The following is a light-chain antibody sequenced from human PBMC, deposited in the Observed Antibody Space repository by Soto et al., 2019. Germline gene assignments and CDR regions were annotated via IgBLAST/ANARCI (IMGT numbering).Light chain of an antibody. CDR2: DVS. Sequence: QSALTQPASVSGSPGQSITISCTGTSSDVGGYNYVSWYQQHPGKAPKLMISDVSNRPSGVSNRFSASKSGNTASLTISGLQAEDEADYYCSSYTSSTTPLYVFGTGTKLTVL. CDR1: SSDVGGYNY. CDR3: SSYTSSTTPLYV. J-gene: IGLJ1*01. V-gene: IGLV2-14*01.